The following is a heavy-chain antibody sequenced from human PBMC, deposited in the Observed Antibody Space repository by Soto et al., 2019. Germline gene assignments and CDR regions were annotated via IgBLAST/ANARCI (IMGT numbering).Heavy chain of an antibody. D-gene: IGHD5-18*01. J-gene: IGHJ4*02. CDR1: GGTFSSYA. Sequence: QVQLVQSGAEVKKPGSSVKVSCKASGGTFSSYAISWVRQAPGQGLEWMGGIIPIFGTANYAQKFQGRVTITADESMSTAYMERSSLRSEDTAVYYCAREPQIVGGGVEMATAPDYWGQGTLVTVSS. V-gene: IGHV1-69*01. CDR2: IIPIFGTA. CDR3: AREPQIVGGGVEMATAPDY.